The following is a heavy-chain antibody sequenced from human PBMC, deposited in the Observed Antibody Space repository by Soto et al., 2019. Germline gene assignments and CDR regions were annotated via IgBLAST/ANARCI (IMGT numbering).Heavy chain of an antibody. CDR3: TRARYCSTTACPNYSDY. CDR1: GFSFHTYW. CDR2: IRQDGGDE. J-gene: IGHJ4*02. D-gene: IGHD2-2*01. Sequence: GGSLRLSCAASGFSFHTYWMSWVRQAPGKGLEWVANIRQDGGDEYYADSVKGRFTISRDNAKNSMYLQMDSLRGEDTAVYYCTRARYCSTTACPNYSDYWSQGVLVTVSS. V-gene: IGHV3-7*01.